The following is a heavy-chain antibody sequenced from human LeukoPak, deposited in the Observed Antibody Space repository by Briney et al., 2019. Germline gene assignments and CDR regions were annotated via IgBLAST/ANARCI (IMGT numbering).Heavy chain of an antibody. CDR1: GYTLTELS. J-gene: IGHJ6*02. Sequence: ASVKVSCKVSGYTLTELSMHWVRQAPGKGLGWMGGSDPEDGETIYAQKFQGRVTMTEDTSTDTAYMELSSLRSEDTAVYYCARHTSGAAAGTRRPYYYYGMDVWGQGTTVTVSS. D-gene: IGHD6-13*01. CDR3: ARHTSGAAAGTRRPYYYYGMDV. V-gene: IGHV1-24*01. CDR2: SDPEDGET.